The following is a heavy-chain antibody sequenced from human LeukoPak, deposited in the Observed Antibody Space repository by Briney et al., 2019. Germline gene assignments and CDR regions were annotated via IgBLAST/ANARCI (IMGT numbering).Heavy chain of an antibody. D-gene: IGHD1-26*01. Sequence: GSLRLSCAASGFTFSSYEMNWVRQAPGKGLEWVSYISSSGSTIYYADSVKGRFTISRDNAKNSLYLQMNSLRAEDTAVYYCAREGGSYTLDYWGQGTLVTVSS. CDR3: AREGGSYTLDY. V-gene: IGHV3-48*03. CDR1: GFTFSSYE. CDR2: ISSSGSTI. J-gene: IGHJ4*02.